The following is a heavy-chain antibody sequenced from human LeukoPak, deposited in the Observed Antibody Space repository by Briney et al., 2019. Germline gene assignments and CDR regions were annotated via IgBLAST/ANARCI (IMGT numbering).Heavy chain of an antibody. V-gene: IGHV3-21*01. D-gene: IGHD5-12*01. J-gene: IGHJ4*02. CDR3: VSPTADYPFLYYFDS. Sequence: PGGSLRLSCAASGFTFSSYSMNWVRQAPGKGLEWVSSISSSSSYIYYADSVKGRFTISRDNAKNSLYLQMNSLRAEDTAVYYCVSPTADYPFLYYFDSWGQGTLVTVSS. CDR2: ISSSSSYI. CDR1: GFTFSSYS.